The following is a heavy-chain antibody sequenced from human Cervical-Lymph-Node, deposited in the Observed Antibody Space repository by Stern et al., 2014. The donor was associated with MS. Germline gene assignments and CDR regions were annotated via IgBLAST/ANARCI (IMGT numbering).Heavy chain of an antibody. CDR2: ISSSGSTI. J-gene: IGHJ6*02. Sequence: QVQLGESGGGFVQAGGSLRLSCAASGFTFSDYYMSWIRQAPGKGLEWGSYISSSGSTISYADSVKGRFTITRDNAKNSLYLQMNILRAEDTAVYYCARGVDIVVVVAALDVWGQGTTVTVSS. CDR1: GFTFSDYY. D-gene: IGHD2-15*01. V-gene: IGHV3-11*01. CDR3: ARGVDIVVVVAALDV.